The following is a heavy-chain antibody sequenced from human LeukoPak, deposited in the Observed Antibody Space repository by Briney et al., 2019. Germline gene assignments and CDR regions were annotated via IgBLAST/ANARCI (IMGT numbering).Heavy chain of an antibody. CDR2: ISSSGSTI. Sequence: GGSLRLSCAASGFTFSDYYMSWIRQAPGKGLEWVSYISSSGSTIYYADSVKGRFTISRDNAKNSLYLQMNSLRAEDTAVYYCARARRFLEWLSGPDDAFDIWGQGTMVTVSS. J-gene: IGHJ3*02. CDR3: ARARRFLEWLSGPDDAFDI. V-gene: IGHV3-11*04. CDR1: GFTFSDYY. D-gene: IGHD3-3*01.